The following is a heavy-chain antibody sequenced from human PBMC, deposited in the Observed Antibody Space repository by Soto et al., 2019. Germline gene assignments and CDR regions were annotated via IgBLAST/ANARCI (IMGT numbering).Heavy chain of an antibody. CDR2: MYSDGRT. CDR1: GVSVSSHY. CDR3: ARYYGAGSYFFDP. Sequence: EVQLVESGGGVIHPGGSLRLSCVGSGVSVSSHYMAWVRQAPGKGLEWVAVMYSDGRTYYADSVKGRFTISRDDSKNTLYFQMNSLRAEDTAVYYCARYYGAGSYFFDPWGQGALVTVSS. J-gene: IGHJ5*02. V-gene: IGHV3-53*01. D-gene: IGHD3-10*01.